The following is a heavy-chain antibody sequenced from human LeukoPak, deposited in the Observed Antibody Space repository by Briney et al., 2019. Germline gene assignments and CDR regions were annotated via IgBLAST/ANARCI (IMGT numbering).Heavy chain of an antibody. CDR2: IYYSGNT. Sequence: SETLSLACTVSGGSITTYYWSWIRQPPGKGLEWIGYIYYSGNTNYNPSLKSRVTISLDTSKNQFFLNLSSVTAADTAVYYCASLDPTPYPLSWYFDLWGRGTLVTVSS. D-gene: IGHD1-1*01. CDR3: ASLDPTPYPLSWYFDL. CDR1: GGSITTYY. V-gene: IGHV4-59*01. J-gene: IGHJ2*01.